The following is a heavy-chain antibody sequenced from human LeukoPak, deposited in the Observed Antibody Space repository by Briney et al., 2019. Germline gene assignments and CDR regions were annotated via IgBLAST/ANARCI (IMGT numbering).Heavy chain of an antibody. CDR1: GGTFSSYA. J-gene: IGHJ4*02. Sequence: GSSVKVSCKASGGTFSSYAISWVRQAPGQGLEWMGGIIPIFGTANYAQKFQGRVTITADESTSTAYMELSSLRSEDTAVYYCALGLDDSSGYYYDGLIRHWGQGTLVTVSS. CDR3: ALGLDDSSGYYYDGLIRH. V-gene: IGHV1-69*01. D-gene: IGHD3-22*01. CDR2: IIPIFGTA.